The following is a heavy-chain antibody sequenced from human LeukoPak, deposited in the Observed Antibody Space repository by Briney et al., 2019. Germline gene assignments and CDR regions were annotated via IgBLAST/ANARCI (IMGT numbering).Heavy chain of an antibody. J-gene: IGHJ6*02. Sequence: ASVKVSCKASGYTFTSYDINWVRQAPGQGLEWMGWMNPNSGNTGYAQKFQGRVTMTRNTSISTAYMELSSLRSEDTAVYYCARTEQWLVPLYYYYGMDVWGQGTTVTVSS. CDR3: ARTEQWLVPLYYYYGMDV. CDR2: MNPNSGNT. V-gene: IGHV1-8*01. D-gene: IGHD6-19*01. CDR1: GYTFTSYD.